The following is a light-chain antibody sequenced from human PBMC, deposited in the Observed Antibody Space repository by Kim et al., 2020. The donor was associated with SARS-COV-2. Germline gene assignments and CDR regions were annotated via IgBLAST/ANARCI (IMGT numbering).Light chain of an antibody. CDR3: QQYNNWPPT. V-gene: IGKV3-15*01. CDR2: GAS. CDR1: QSVSSN. Sequence: VTPGERATLSCRASQSVSSNLAWYQQKPGQAPRLLIYGASTRATGIPAMFSGSGSGTEFTLTISSMQSEDFAVYCCQQYNNWPPTFGQGTKVDIK. J-gene: IGKJ1*01.